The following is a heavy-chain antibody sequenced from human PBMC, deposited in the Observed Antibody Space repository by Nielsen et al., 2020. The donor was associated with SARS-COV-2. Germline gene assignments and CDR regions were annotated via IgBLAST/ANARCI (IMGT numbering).Heavy chain of an antibody. J-gene: IGHJ4*02. CDR1: GYTFLSYG. CDR3: ARDGVGYSSRPDY. CDR2: ISSYTGDT. D-gene: IGHD6-13*01. V-gene: IGHV1-18*01. Sequence: ASVKVSCKASGYTFLSYGFSWVRQAPGQGLEWMGWISSYTGDTNYAQKLQGRVTMTTDTSTSTAYMELRSLRSDDTAVYYCARDGVGYSSRPDYWGQVTLVTVSS.